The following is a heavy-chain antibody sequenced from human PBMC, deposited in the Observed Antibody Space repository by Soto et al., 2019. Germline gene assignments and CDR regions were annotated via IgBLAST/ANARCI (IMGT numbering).Heavy chain of an antibody. D-gene: IGHD3-10*01. CDR1: GGSMSPYY. J-gene: IGHJ6*02. V-gene: IGHV4-4*07. Sequence: QVQLQESGPGLVKPSETLSLTCTVSGGSMSPYYWNWIRQPAGKGLQWIGRIFTSGATSSNPSLTSRVTMSVDTSKSPFSLKLSSVTAADTAVYYCARVPQRGTDLYSGITDVWGQGSTVTVSS. CDR3: ARVPQRGTDLYSGITDV. CDR2: IFTSGAT.